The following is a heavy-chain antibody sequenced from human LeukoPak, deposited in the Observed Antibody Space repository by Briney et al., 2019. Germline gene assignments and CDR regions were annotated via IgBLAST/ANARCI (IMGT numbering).Heavy chain of an antibody. Sequence: PSETLSLTCAVYGGSFSGYYWSWIRQPPGKGLEWIGEINHSGSTNYNPSLKSRVTISVDTSKNQFSLKLSSVTAADTAVYYCARQVVEMATVELDYWGQGTLVTVSS. CDR1: GGSFSGYY. CDR3: ARQVVEMATVELDY. CDR2: INHSGST. J-gene: IGHJ4*02. D-gene: IGHD5-24*01. V-gene: IGHV4-34*01.